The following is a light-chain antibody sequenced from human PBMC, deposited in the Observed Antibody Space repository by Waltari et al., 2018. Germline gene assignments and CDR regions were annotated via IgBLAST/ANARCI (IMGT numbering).Light chain of an antibody. Sequence: QSALTQPASVSGSPGQSITVSCTGTSSDVGRYHLFSWFQQYPDTAPQLIIFEVNKRPSGVSNRFSGSKSGNTASLTISGLQAGDEADYYCCSYAGSGIYVFGTGAKVTVL. CDR2: EVN. J-gene: IGLJ1*01. CDR3: CSYAGSGIYV. CDR1: SSDVGRYHL. V-gene: IGLV2-23*02.